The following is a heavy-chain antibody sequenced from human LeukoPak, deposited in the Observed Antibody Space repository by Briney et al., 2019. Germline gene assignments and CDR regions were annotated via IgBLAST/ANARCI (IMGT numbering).Heavy chain of an antibody. CDR3: AGEMVRGEFDY. J-gene: IGHJ4*02. V-gene: IGHV4-4*07. CDR1: GGSISSYY. CDR2: IYTSGST. Sequence: SETLSLTCAVSGGSISSYYWSWIRQPAGKGLEWIGRIYTSGSTNYNPSLKSRVTMSVDTSKNQFSLKLSSVTAADTAVYYCAGEMVRGEFDYWGQGTLVTVSS. D-gene: IGHD3-10*01.